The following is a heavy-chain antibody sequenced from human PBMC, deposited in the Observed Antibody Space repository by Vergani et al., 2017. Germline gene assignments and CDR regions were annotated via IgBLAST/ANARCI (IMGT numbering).Heavy chain of an antibody. CDR2: IYYSGSH. Sequence: QVQLQESGPGLVKPSETLSLTCTVSGGSISSYYWSWIRQPPGKGMEWIGYIYYSGSHNYNPSLTSPVTISVDTSKNQFSRKLSSVTAADTAVYYCARGEKRYDFWSGSDNWFDPWGQGTLVTGSS. CDR3: ARGEKRYDFWSGSDNWFDP. D-gene: IGHD3-3*01. V-gene: IGHV4-59*01. CDR1: GGSISSYY. J-gene: IGHJ5*02.